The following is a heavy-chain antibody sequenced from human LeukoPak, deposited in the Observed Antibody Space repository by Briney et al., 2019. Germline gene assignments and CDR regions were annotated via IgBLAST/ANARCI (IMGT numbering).Heavy chain of an antibody. CDR3: ATCGGDCYFDY. J-gene: IGHJ4*02. V-gene: IGHV1-69*05. CDR2: IIPIFGTA. D-gene: IGHD2-21*02. Sequence: SVKVSCKASGGTFSSYAISRVRQAPGQGLEWMGGIIPIFGTANYAQKFQGRVTITTDESTSTAYMELSSLRSEDTAVYYCATCGGDCYFDYWGQGTLVTVSS. CDR1: GGTFSSYA.